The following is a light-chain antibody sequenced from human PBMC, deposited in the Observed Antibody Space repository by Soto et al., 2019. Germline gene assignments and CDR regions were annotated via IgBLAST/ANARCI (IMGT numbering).Light chain of an antibody. Sequence: QSALTQPASVSGSPGQSITISCTGTSSDVGTYTYVSWYQQHPGKAPKLMIYEVSNRPSGVSYRFSGSMSGNRASLPISGLQAEDEADYYCRSYTSRSTPVFGGGTQLTVL. CDR2: EVS. CDR1: SSDVGTYTY. CDR3: RSYTSRSTPV. J-gene: IGLJ2*01. V-gene: IGLV2-14*01.